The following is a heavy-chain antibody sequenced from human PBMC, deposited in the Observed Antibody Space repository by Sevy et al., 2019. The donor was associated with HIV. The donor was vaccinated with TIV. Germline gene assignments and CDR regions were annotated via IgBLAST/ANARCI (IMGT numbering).Heavy chain of an antibody. CDR3: AKDQALRFLEWLPYDY. CDR2: ISYDGSNK. CDR1: GFTFSSYG. J-gene: IGHJ4*02. Sequence: GGSLRLSCAASGFTFSSYGMHWVRQAPGKGLEWVAVISYDGSNKYYADSVKGRFTISRDNSKNTLYLQMDSLRAEDTAVYYCAKDQALRFLEWLPYDYWGQGTLVTVSS. D-gene: IGHD3-3*01. V-gene: IGHV3-30*18.